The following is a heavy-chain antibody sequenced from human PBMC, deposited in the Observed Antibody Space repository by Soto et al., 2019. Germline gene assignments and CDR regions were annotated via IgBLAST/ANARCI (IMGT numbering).Heavy chain of an antibody. V-gene: IGHV1-18*01. CDR3: ARGGPAPYYYYGMDV. Sequence: QVQLVQSGGEVKKPGASVKVSCKTSGYSFTTYGISWVRQAPGQGLEWMGWISAYNGNTNYAQKLQGRVTMTTDTSTSTAYMELRSLGSDDTAVQYCARGGPAPYYYYGMDVWGQGSTVTVSS. CDR1: GYSFTTYG. J-gene: IGHJ6*02. CDR2: ISAYNGNT.